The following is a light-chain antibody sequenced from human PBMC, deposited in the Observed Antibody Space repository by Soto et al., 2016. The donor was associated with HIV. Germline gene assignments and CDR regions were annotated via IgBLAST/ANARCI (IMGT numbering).Light chain of an antibody. CDR1: QSLVYSDGNTF. CDR2: QIS. J-gene: IGKJ3*01. V-gene: IGKV2-30*01. Sequence: EVILTQSPLSLSVTLGQPASISCTSTQSLVYSDGNTFFNWFLLRPGQSPRRLLYQISKRDSGVPDRISGSGSDTNFTLTFTRVEADDVGVYYCMQATHWPLTFGPGTKLEIK. CDR3: MQATHWPLT.